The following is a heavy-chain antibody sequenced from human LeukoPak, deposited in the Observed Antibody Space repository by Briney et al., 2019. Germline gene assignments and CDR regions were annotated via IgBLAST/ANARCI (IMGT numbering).Heavy chain of an antibody. J-gene: IGHJ3*02. V-gene: IGHV4-59*10. Sequence: SETLSLTCAVYGGSFSGYYWSWIRQPAGKGLEWIGRIYTSGSTNYNPSLKSRVTMSVDTSKNQFSLKLSSVTAADTAVYYCARAAKPGIAAAGTVPGGDAFDIWGQGTMVTVSS. CDR3: ARAAKPGIAAAGTVPGGDAFDI. D-gene: IGHD6-13*01. CDR2: IYTSGST. CDR1: GGSFSGYY.